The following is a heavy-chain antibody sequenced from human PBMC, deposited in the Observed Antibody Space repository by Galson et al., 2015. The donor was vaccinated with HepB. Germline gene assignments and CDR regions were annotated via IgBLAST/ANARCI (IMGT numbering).Heavy chain of an antibody. Sequence: SLRLSCAASGFTFSSYGMHWVRQAPGKGLEWVAVIWYDGSNKYYAGSVKGRFTISRDNFKKMVYLQMNSLRAEDTAVYYCARDRVLRSLGYWYFDLWGRGTLVTVSS. CDR2: IWYDGSNK. CDR3: ARDRVLRSLGYWYFDL. J-gene: IGHJ2*01. D-gene: IGHD4-17*01. V-gene: IGHV3-33*08. CDR1: GFTFSSYG.